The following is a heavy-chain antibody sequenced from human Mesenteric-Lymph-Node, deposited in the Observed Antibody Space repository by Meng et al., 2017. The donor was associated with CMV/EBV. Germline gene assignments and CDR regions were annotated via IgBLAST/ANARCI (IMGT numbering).Heavy chain of an antibody. Sequence: GESLKISCAASGFTFSNAWMSWVRQAPGKGLEWVGRIKSKTDGGTTDYAAPVKGRFTISRDDSKNTLYLQMNILGAEDTAVYYCARDGGRKDDYWGQGALVTVSS. J-gene: IGHJ4*02. V-gene: IGHV3-15*01. D-gene: IGHD3-16*01. CDR2: IKSKTDGGTT. CDR3: ARDGGRKDDY. CDR1: GFTFSNAW.